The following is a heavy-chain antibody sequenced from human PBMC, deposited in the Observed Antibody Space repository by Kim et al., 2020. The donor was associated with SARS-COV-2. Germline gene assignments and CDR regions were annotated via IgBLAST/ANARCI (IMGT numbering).Heavy chain of an antibody. Sequence: GGSLRLSCAASGFTFSSYAMSWVRQAPGKGLEWVSAISGSGGSTYYADSVKGRFTISRDNSKNTLYLQMNSLRAEDTAVYYCAKDRDYDSSGYAKWGFAFDIWGQGTMVTVSS. CDR1: GFTFSSYA. J-gene: IGHJ3*02. CDR3: AKDRDYDSSGYAKWGFAFDI. CDR2: ISGSGGST. V-gene: IGHV3-23*01. D-gene: IGHD3-22*01.